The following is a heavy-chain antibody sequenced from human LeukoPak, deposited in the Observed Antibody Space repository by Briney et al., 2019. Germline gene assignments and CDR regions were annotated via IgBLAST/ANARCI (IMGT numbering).Heavy chain of an antibody. CDR2: IYSGGST. CDR1: GFTVSTNY. CDR3: ASYRYGSSFAFDI. Sequence: GGSLRLSCGASGFTVSTNYMSWVRQAPGKGLEWVSIIYSGGSTYYADSVKGRFTISRDNSKSTLYLQMSSLRAEDTAVYYCASYRYGSSFAFDIWGQGTMVTVSS. J-gene: IGHJ3*02. V-gene: IGHV3-66*01. D-gene: IGHD6-6*01.